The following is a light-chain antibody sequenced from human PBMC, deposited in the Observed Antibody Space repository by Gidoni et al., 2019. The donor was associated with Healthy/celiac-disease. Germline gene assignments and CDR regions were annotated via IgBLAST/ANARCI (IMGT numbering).Light chain of an antibody. CDR1: QDISNY. V-gene: IGKV1-33*01. J-gene: IGKJ2*01. CDR2: DAS. Sequence: DIKLPQSPSSLSASVGDRVTITCQASQDISNYLNWYQQKPGKAPKLLIYDASNLETGVPSRFSGSGSGTDFTFTISSLQPEDIATYYCQQYDNLPPFGQGTKLEIK. CDR3: QQYDNLPP.